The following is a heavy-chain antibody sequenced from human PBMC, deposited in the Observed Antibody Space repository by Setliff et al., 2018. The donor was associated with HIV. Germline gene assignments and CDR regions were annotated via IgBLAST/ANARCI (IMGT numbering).Heavy chain of an antibody. CDR1: AFGVYNNY. CDR3: ARGGGRHSLDS. J-gene: IGHJ5*01. CDR2: IFGGDAT. Sequence: GGSLRLSCEASAFGVYNNYFTWVRQAPGKGLECVSVIFGGDATYYAGSVQGRFTFSRDSPRTKVYLQMNSLRPEDTALYYGARGGGRHSLDSWGQGSLVTVSS. V-gene: IGHV3-66*02. D-gene: IGHD3-16*01.